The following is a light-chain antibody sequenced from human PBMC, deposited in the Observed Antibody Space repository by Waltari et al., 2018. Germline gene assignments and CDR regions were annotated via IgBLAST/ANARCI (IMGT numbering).Light chain of an antibody. CDR2: DAS. J-gene: IGKJ1*01. Sequence: CRASQSVGRSLAWYQQKPGQAPRLLIYDASRRATGIPDRFSGSGSGTDFSLTMSRLEPEDFAVYYCQHYVRLPATFGQGTKVEI. V-gene: IGKV3D-20*02. CDR1: QSVGRS. CDR3: QHYVRLPAT.